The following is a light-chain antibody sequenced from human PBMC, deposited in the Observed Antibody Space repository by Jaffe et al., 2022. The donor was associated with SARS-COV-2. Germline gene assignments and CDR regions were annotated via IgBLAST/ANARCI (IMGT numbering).Light chain of an antibody. CDR3: SSYTSSTTRV. CDR1: SSDVGGYNY. Sequence: QSALTQPASVSGSPGQSITISCTGTSSDVGGYNYVSWYQQHPGKAPMLMIYDVSNRPSGVSNRFSGSKSGNTASLTISGLQAEDEADYYCSSYTSSTTRVFGTGTKVTVL. CDR2: DVS. J-gene: IGLJ1*01. V-gene: IGLV2-14*01.